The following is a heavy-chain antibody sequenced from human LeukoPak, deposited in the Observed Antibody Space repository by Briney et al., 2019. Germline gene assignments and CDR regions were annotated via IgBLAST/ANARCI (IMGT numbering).Heavy chain of an antibody. D-gene: IGHD3-9*01. J-gene: IGHJ4*02. V-gene: IGHV1-2*02. CDR2: INPNSGGT. CDR3: ARPSEYYDILTGYRY. CDR1: GYTFTGYY. Sequence: ASVKVSCKASGYTFTGYYMHWVRQAPGRGLEWMGWINPNSGGTNYAQKFQGRVTMTRDTSISTAYMELSRLRSDDTAVYYCARPSEYYDILTGYRYWGQGTLVTVSS.